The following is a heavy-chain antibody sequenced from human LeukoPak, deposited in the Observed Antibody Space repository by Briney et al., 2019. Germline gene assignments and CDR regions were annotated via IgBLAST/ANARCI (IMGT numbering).Heavy chain of an antibody. Sequence: GGSLRLSCAASGFTFSSYNMNWVRQAPGKGPEWVSSITSSSSYIYYADSVKGRFTISRDNAKNSLYLQMDSLRVEDTAVYYCARGHWGLDYWGQGTLVTVSS. CDR3: ARGHWGLDY. CDR1: GFTFSSYN. D-gene: IGHD7-27*01. CDR2: ITSSSSYI. J-gene: IGHJ4*02. V-gene: IGHV3-21*06.